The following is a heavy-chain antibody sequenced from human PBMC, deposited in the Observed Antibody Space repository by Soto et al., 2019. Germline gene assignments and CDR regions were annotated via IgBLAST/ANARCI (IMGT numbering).Heavy chain of an antibody. CDR1: VYAITVYY. J-gene: IGHJ6*02. CDR2: INPNSGGT. D-gene: IGHD3-10*01. CDR3: ARDLSQPSSLHYYGSASYLAPRYYYGMDV. V-gene: IGHV1-2*04. Sequence: ASVTVSWKSSVYAITVYYIHCVRQAPGQGLEWMGWINPNSGGTNYAQKFQGWVTMTRDTSISTAYMELSRLRSDDTAVYYCARDLSQPSSLHYYGSASYLAPRYYYGMDVWGQGTTVTVSS.